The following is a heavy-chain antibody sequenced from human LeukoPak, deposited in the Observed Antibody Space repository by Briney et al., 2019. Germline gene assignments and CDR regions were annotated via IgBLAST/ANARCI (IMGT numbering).Heavy chain of an antibody. J-gene: IGHJ6*02. Sequence: SQTLSLTCTVSGGSISSGDYYWSWIRQPPGKGLEWIGEINHSGSTNYNPSLKSRVTISVDTSKNQFSLKLSSVTAADTAVYYCARWYGAARPRKGYYYGMDVWGQGTTVTVSS. V-gene: IGHV4-30-4*08. D-gene: IGHD6-6*01. CDR1: GGSISSGDYY. CDR2: INHSGST. CDR3: ARWYGAARPRKGYYYGMDV.